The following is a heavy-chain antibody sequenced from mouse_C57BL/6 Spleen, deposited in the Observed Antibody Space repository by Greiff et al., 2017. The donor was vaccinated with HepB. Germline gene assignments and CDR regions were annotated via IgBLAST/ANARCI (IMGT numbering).Heavy chain of an antibody. V-gene: IGHV3-6*01. D-gene: IGHD1-1*01. CDR1: GYSITSGYY. J-gene: IGHJ3*01. Sequence: EVHLVESGPGLVKPSQSLSLTCSVTGYSITSGYYWNWIRQFPGNKLEWMGYISYDGSNNYNPSLKNRISITRDTSKNQFFLKLNSVTTEDTATYYCANYYGSSTGFFAYWGQGTLVTVSA. CDR3: ANYYGSSTGFFAY. CDR2: ISYDGSN.